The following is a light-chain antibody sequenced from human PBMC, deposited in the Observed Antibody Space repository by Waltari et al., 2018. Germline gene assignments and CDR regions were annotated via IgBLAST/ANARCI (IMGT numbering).Light chain of an antibody. CDR3: QQSDTTPLT. V-gene: IGKV1-5*01. CDR2: DAS. Sequence: DIQMTQSPSTLSASVGDRVTITCRASQTINGWLAWYQQKPGKAPELLIHDASTLESGVPPRFSGSGSGTEFTLTISSVQPEDVATYYCQQSDTTPLTFGGGTKVEIK. CDR1: QTINGW. J-gene: IGKJ4*01.